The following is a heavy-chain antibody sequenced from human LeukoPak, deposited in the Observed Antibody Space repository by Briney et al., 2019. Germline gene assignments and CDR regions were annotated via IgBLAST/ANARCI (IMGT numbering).Heavy chain of an antibody. CDR2: INPNSGGT. J-gene: IGHJ6*03. V-gene: IGHV1-2*02. CDR3: ERGIQLWLSYYYMDV. Sequence: ASVKVSCKASEYAFTGYYMHWVRQAPGQGLEWMGWINPNSGGTNYAQKFQGRVTMTRDSSISTAYMELSRLRSDDTAVYYCERGIQLWLSYYYMDVWGKGTTVTVSS. CDR1: EYAFTGYY. D-gene: IGHD5-18*01.